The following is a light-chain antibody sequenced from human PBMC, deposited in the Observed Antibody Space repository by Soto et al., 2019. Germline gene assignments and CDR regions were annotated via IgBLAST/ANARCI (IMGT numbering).Light chain of an antibody. CDR1: QGISSW. V-gene: IGKV1-12*01. J-gene: IGKJ4*01. Sequence: DIQMTQSPSSVSASVGDRVTIPCRASQGISSWVAWYQQKPGKAPNLLIYAASSLQSGVPSRFSGSGSGTEFTLTISSLQPADFATYYCQQADTFPLTFCGGTKVAIK. CDR2: AAS. CDR3: QQADTFPLT.